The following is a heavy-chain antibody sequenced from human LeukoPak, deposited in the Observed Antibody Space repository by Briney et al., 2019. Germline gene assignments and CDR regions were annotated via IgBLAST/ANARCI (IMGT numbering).Heavy chain of an antibody. D-gene: IGHD1-26*01. J-gene: IGHJ4*02. CDR1: GYTFTVYY. Sequence: GASVKVSCTASGYTFTVYYMHWVRQAPGQGLEWMGWINPNSGGTNYAQKFQGRVTMTRDTSISTAYMELSRLRSDDTAVYYCASETVVGATALPDYWGQGTLVTVSS. CDR2: INPNSGGT. V-gene: IGHV1-2*02. CDR3: ASETVVGATALPDY.